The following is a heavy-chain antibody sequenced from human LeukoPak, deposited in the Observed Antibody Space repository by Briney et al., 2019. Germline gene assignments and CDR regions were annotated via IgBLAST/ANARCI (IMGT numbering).Heavy chain of an antibody. CDR3: ARVSSYGSGSYYPDYYGMDV. D-gene: IGHD3-10*01. CDR2: IGTAGDT. V-gene: IGHV3-13*01. CDR1: GFTFSSYD. J-gene: IGHJ6*02. Sequence: PGGSLRLSCAASGFTFSSYDMHRVRQATGKGLEWVSAIGTAGDTYYPGSVKGRFTISRENAKNSLYLQMNSLRAEDTAVYYCARVSSYGSGSYYPDYYGMDVWGQGTTVTVSS.